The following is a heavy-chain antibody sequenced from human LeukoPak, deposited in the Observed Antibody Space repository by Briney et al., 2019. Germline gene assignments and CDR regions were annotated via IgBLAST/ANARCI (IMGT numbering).Heavy chain of an antibody. V-gene: IGHV3-21*01. J-gene: IGHJ4*02. CDR2: ISSSSSYI. Sequence: GGSLRLSCAASGFTFSSYSMNWVRQAPGKGLEWVSSISSSSSYIYYADSVKGRFTISRDNAKNSLYLQMNSLRAEDTAVYYCARVNHEGPYGSFDYWGQGTLVTVSS. CDR3: ARVNHEGPYGSFDY. CDR1: GFTFSSYS. D-gene: IGHD3-10*01.